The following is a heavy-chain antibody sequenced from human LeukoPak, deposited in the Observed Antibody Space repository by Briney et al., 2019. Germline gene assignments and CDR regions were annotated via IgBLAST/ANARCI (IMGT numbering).Heavy chain of an antibody. D-gene: IGHD5-24*01. Sequence: SETLSLTCTVSGVSISSYYWSWIRQPPGKGLEWIGYIYYSGSTNYNPSLKSRVTISVDTSKNQFSLKLSSVTAADTAVYYCARAEMATIIGFDHWGQGTLVTVSS. J-gene: IGHJ4*02. V-gene: IGHV4-59*01. CDR2: IYYSGST. CDR1: GVSISSYY. CDR3: ARAEMATIIGFDH.